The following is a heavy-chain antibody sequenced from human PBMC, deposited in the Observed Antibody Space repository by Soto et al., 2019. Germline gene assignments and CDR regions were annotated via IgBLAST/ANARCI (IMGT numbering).Heavy chain of an antibody. J-gene: IGHJ4*02. V-gene: IGHV4-59*01. CDR3: ARRDRVWRFIGCVYDY. D-gene: IGHD6-6*01. CDR1: GVSISSYY. CDR2: IYYSVSN. Sequence: SETLSLTCTASGVSISSYYLSWIRQPPGKGLEWIGYIYYSVSNNYYPSLKSRVTKSVDTSKNQFHLKLSSVTAADTAVYYCARRDRVWRFIGCVYDYWGQGTPVTVSS.